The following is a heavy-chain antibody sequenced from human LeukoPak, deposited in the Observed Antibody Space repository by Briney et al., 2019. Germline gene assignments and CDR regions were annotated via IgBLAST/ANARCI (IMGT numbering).Heavy chain of an antibody. D-gene: IGHD2-2*01. V-gene: IGHV4-39*07. CDR1: GGSISSSNYY. Sequence: SETLSLTCTVSGGSISSSNYYWGWIRQPPGKGLEWIGSIYHSGSTYYNPSLKSRVTISVDTSKNQFSLKLSSVTAADTAVYYCARLFEPPMIVVVPAAPDYWGQGTLVTVSS. J-gene: IGHJ4*02. CDR2: IYHSGST. CDR3: ARLFEPPMIVVVPAAPDY.